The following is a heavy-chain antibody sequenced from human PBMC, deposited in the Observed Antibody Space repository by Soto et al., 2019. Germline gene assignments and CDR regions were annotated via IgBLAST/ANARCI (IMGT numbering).Heavy chain of an antibody. CDR1: GGSISSYY. CDR3: ARGGVILFGQWFDP. D-gene: IGHD3-10*01. J-gene: IGHJ5*02. CDR2: IYYSGST. Sequence: QVQLQESGPGLVKPSETLSLTCTVSGGSISSYYWSWIRQPPGKGLEWIGYIYYSGSTNYNPSLKSRVTISVDTSKNQFSLKLSSVTAADTAVYYCARGGVILFGQWFDPWAREPWSPSPQ. V-gene: IGHV4-59*01.